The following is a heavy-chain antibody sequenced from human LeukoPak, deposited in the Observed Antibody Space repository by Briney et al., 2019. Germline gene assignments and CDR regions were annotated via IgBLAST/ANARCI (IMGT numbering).Heavy chain of an antibody. V-gene: IGHV3-23*01. J-gene: IGHJ6*02. D-gene: IGHD4-17*01. Sequence: PGGSLRLSCAASGFTFSSYAMSWVRQAPGKGLEWVSAISGSGGSTYYADSVKGRFTISRDNSKNTLYLQMNSLRAEDTAVYYCANGDYGYYYYYGMDVWGQGTTVTVSS. CDR2: ISGSGGST. CDR1: GFTFSSYA. CDR3: ANGDYGYYYYYGMDV.